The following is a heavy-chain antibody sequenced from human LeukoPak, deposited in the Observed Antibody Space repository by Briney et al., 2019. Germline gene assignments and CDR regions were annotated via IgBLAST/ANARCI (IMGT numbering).Heavy chain of an antibody. D-gene: IGHD4-17*01. CDR1: VYTFTSYG. CDR2: ISAYNGNA. Sequence: ASVNVSCKASVYTFTSYGISWLRQAPGQGLEWMGWISAYNGNASYAQKRQGRVTMTTDTSTSTAYMELRSLRSDDTAVYYCARDFYGETQVYYFDYWGQGTLVTVSS. CDR3: ARDFYGETQVYYFDY. J-gene: IGHJ4*02. V-gene: IGHV1-18*01.